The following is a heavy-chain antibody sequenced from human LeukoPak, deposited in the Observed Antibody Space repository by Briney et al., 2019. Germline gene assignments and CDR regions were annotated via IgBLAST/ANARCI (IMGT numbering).Heavy chain of an antibody. CDR3: ATAGGYYYDSSGFLLWDY. V-gene: IGHV1-18*01. CDR1: GYTFTSYG. D-gene: IGHD3-22*01. Sequence: ASVKVSCKASGYTFTSYGISWVRQAPGQGLEWMGWISAYNGNTNYAQKLQGRVTMTEDTSTDTAYMELSSLRSEDTAVYYCATAGGYYYDSSGFLLWDYWGQGTLVTVSS. CDR2: ISAYNGNT. J-gene: IGHJ4*02.